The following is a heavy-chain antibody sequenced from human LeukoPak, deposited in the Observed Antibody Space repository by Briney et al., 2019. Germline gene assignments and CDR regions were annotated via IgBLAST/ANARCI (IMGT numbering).Heavy chain of an antibody. D-gene: IGHD5-12*01. Sequence: PGGSLRLSCAASGFTFSSYAMHWVRQAPGKGLEWVAGILYDGSNKYYADSVKGRFTVSRDNSRNTLYLQINSLRAEDTAVYYCAKNGAYSGYDYIDYWGQGTLVTVSS. J-gene: IGHJ4*02. CDR2: ILYDGSNK. CDR3: AKNGAYSGYDYIDY. V-gene: IGHV3-30-3*02. CDR1: GFTFSSYA.